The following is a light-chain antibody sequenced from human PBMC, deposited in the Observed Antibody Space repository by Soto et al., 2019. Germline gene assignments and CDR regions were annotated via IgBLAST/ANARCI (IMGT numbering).Light chain of an antibody. CDR2: GAS. Sequence: DIQMTQSPSTLSASLGYRVTITCRASQSVNTYLNWHQQKPGKAPKLLIHGASSLQSGVPSRFSGSGSGTDFTLTISSLQPEDFETYYCQQSYRTPLTFGQGTMVDIK. V-gene: IGKV1-39*01. J-gene: IGKJ1*01. CDR1: QSVNTY. CDR3: QQSYRTPLT.